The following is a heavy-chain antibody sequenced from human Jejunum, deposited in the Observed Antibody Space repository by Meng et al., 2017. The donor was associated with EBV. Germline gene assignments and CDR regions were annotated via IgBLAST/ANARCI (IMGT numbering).Heavy chain of an antibody. V-gene: IGHV7-4-1*02. J-gene: IGHJ4*02. Sequence: QVQLVKSGYELKKPWASVRLSCKASGYTFTDYAIIWVRQAPGQGLEWMGWINTANGNPTYAQAFTGRFVFSLDTSVNTAFLQISDLKAEDSALYYCARYSGSYSLANWGQGTLVTVSS. D-gene: IGHD3-10*01. CDR3: ARYSGSYSLAN. CDR1: GYTFTDYA. CDR2: INTANGNP.